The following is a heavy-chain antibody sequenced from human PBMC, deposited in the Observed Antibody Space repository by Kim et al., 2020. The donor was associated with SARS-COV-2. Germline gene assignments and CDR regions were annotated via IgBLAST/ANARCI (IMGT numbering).Heavy chain of an antibody. D-gene: IGHD6-13*01. J-gene: IGHJ4*02. CDR3: ARVGHIAAGHYYFDY. Sequence: SETLSLTCTVSGGSISSGDYYWSWIRQPPGKGLEWIGYIYYSGSTYYNPSLKSRVTISVDTSKNQFSLKLSSVTAADTAVYYCARVGHIAAGHYYFDYWGQGTLVTVSS. CDR1: GGSISSGDYY. V-gene: IGHV4-30-4*01. CDR2: IYYSGST.